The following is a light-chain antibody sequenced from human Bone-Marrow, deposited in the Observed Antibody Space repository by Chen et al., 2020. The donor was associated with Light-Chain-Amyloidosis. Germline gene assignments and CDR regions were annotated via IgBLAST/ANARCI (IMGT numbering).Light chain of an antibody. CDR3: CSYGGDSTFV. J-gene: IGLJ2*01. Sequence: QSALTQPASVSGSPGRSITISCTGTIIGTFNLVSWYQQNPGTAPKLIIYEGSRRPSEVSDRCAGSTCGNTASLTISWLQTDDEADYYCCSYGGDSTFVFGGGTKLTVL. V-gene: IGLV2-23*03. CDR2: EGS. CDR1: IIGTFNL.